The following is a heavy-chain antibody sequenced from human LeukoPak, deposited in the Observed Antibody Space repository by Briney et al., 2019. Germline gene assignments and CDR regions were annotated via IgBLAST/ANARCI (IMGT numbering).Heavy chain of an antibody. V-gene: IGHV1-2*02. Sequence: GASVKVSCKASGYTFTGYYMHWVRQAPGQGLEWMGWINPNSGGTNYAQKLQGRVTMTRDTSISTAYMELSRLRSDDTAVDYCARDSRGVDYWGQGTLVTVSS. D-gene: IGHD3-10*01. CDR2: INPNSGGT. J-gene: IGHJ4*02. CDR1: GYTFTGYY. CDR3: ARDSRGVDY.